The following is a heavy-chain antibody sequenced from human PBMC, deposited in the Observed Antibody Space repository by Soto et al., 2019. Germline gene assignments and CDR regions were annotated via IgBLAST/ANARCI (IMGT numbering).Heavy chain of an antibody. CDR1: GGSFSGYY. D-gene: IGHD2-2*01. J-gene: IGHJ4*02. CDR3: ARGRIVVVPAAMMLRY. Sequence: SETLSLTCAVYGGSFSGYYWSWIRQPPGKGLEWIGEINHSGSTNYNPSLKSRVTISVDTSKNQFSLKLSSVTAADTAVYYCARGRIVVVPAAMMLRYWGQGTLVTVSS. V-gene: IGHV4-34*01. CDR2: INHSGST.